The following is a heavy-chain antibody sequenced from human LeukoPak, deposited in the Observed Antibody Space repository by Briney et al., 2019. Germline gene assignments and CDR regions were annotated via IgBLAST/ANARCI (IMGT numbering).Heavy chain of an antibody. D-gene: IGHD3-10*01. J-gene: IGHJ4*02. CDR1: GFTFSGSA. Sequence: PGGSLRLSCAASGFTFSGSAMHWVRQASGKGLEWVGRIRSKANSYATAYAASVKGRFTISRDDSKNTAYLQMNSLKTEDTAVYHCTSPIRGSPMVRGEVSVDYWGQGTLVTVSS. CDR2: IRSKANSYAT. CDR3: TSPIRGSPMVRGEVSVDY. V-gene: IGHV3-73*01.